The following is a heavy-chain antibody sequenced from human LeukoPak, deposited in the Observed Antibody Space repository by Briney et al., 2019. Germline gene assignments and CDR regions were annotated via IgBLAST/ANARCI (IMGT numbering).Heavy chain of an antibody. CDR3: ARDPPREFLEWYNPLDV. D-gene: IGHD3-3*01. Sequence: ASVTVSFKASGYTFTSYYMHRVRQAPGQGHEWMGIINPSGGSTSYAQKFQGRVTMTRDTSTSTVYVELSSLGSEDTAVYYCARDPPREFLEWYNPLDVWGQGTTVTVSS. J-gene: IGHJ6*02. V-gene: IGHV1-46*01. CDR1: GYTFTSYY. CDR2: INPSGGST.